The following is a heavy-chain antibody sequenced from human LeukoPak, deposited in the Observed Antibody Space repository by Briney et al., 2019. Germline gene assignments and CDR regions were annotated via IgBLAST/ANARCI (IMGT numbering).Heavy chain of an antibody. CDR2: IYTRGST. J-gene: IGHJ6*03. CDR3: ARDQFVVVPAAILDYYYMDV. D-gene: IGHD2-2*01. Sequence: SETLSLTSTVSGGSSSSGSYYWSWIRQPAGKGLEWIGRIYTRGSTNYNPSLKSRVTISVDTSKNQFSLKLSSVTAADTAVYYCARDQFVVVPAAILDYYYMDVWGKGTTVTVSS. V-gene: IGHV4-61*02. CDR1: GGSSSSGSYY.